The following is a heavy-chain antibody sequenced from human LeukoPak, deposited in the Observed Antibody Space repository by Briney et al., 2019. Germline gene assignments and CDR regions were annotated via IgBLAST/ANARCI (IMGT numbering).Heavy chain of an antibody. D-gene: IGHD3-3*01. CDR3: ARGLSKLRFDYGMDV. CDR2: IYYSGST. CDR1: GGSISSYY. Sequence: PSETLSLTCTVSGGSISSYYWSWIRQPPGKGLEWIGYIYYSGSTNYNPSLKSRVTISVDTSKNQFSLKLSSVTAADTAVYYCARGLSKLRFDYGMDVWGQGTTVTVSS. J-gene: IGHJ6*02. V-gene: IGHV4-59*12.